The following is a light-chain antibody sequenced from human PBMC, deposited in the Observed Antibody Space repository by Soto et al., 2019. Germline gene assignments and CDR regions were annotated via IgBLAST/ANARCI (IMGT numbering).Light chain of an antibody. Sequence: QSVLTQPASVSGSPGQSITISCTGTSSDVGGYNYVSWHQQYPGKAPKLMIYDVSSRPSGVSNRFSGSKSGNTASLTISGLQAEDEADYHCSSYTPSSTYVFGTGTKVTVL. J-gene: IGLJ1*01. V-gene: IGLV2-14*03. CDR2: DVS. CDR3: SSYTPSSTYV. CDR1: SSDVGGYNY.